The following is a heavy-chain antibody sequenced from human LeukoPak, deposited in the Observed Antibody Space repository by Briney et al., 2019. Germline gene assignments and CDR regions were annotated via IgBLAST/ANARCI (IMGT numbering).Heavy chain of an antibody. Sequence: GSLRLSCVASGFTSGSYEMNWVRQAPGKGLEWVSYIGTITSTTYYADSVKGRFTVSRDDAKSSLYLQMSSLRAEDTAVYYCARAVHDLRGQWLVLGFDYWGQGALVTVSS. V-gene: IGHV3-48*03. CDR3: ARAVHDLRGQWLVLGFDY. D-gene: IGHD6-19*01. CDR1: GFTSGSYE. J-gene: IGHJ4*02. CDR2: IGTITSTT.